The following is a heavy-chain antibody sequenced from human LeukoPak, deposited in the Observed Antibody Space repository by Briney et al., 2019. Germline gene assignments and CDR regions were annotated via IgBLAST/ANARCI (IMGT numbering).Heavy chain of an antibody. D-gene: IGHD3-16*01. CDR2: IIPIFGTA. CDR1: GGTFSSYA. Sequence: SVKVSCKASGGTFSSYAISWVRQAPGQGLEWMGGIIPIFGTANYAQKFQGRVTITADKSTSTAYMELSSLRSEDTAVYYCARDRPFGGVFDFDYWGQGTLVTVSS. CDR3: ARDRPFGGVFDFDY. J-gene: IGHJ4*02. V-gene: IGHV1-69*06.